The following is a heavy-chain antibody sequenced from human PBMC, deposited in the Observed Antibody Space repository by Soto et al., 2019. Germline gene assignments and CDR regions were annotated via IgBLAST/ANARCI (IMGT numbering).Heavy chain of an antibody. D-gene: IGHD6-25*01. CDR3: ASDPGIAAAGMDY. CDR2: ISSSSSRI. V-gene: IGHV3-48*04. CDR1: GFSFNTYA. J-gene: IGHJ4*02. Sequence: EVQLVESGGGLIQPGGSLRLSCAASGFSFNTYAMNWVRPAPGKGLEWISYISSSSSRIYYADSVKGRFTLSRDNAKNSLYLQMNSLRAEDTAVYYCASDPGIAAAGMDYWGQGTLVTVSS.